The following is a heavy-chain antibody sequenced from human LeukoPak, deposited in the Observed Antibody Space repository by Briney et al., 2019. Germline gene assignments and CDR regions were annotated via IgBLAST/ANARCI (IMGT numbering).Heavy chain of an antibody. J-gene: IGHJ5*02. Sequence: SETLSLTCTVSGGSISSGGYYWSWIRQHPGKGLEWIGYIYYSGSTYYNPSLKSRVTISVDTSKNQFSLKLSSVTAADTAVYYCARGGATVTRSNWFDPWGQGTLVTVSS. V-gene: IGHV4-31*03. CDR2: IYYSGST. CDR3: ARGGATVTRSNWFDP. D-gene: IGHD4-17*01. CDR1: GGSISSGGYY.